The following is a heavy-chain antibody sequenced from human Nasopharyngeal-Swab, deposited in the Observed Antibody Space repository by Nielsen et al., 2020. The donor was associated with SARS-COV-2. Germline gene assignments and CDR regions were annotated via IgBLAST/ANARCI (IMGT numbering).Heavy chain of an antibody. J-gene: IGHJ4*02. D-gene: IGHD2-15*01. CDR3: TRCGGGCYSGRDY. Sequence: GGSLRLSCAASGFTFSDSAIHWVRQASGKGLVWVGSVRSKGNNYATAYSASVKGRFIIFRDDPTNTAYLQMNSLKTEDTAMYYCTRCGGGCYSGRDYWGQGTLVTVSS. CDR1: GFTFSDSA. V-gene: IGHV3-73*01. CDR2: VRSKGNNYAT.